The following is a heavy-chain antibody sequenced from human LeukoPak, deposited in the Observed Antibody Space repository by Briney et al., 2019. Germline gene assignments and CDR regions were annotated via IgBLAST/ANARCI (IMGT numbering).Heavy chain of an antibody. J-gene: IGHJ6*02. CDR1: GFTFSTYS. Sequence: PGGSLRLSCAASGFTFSTYSMNWVRQAPGKGLEWVSGISWNSGSIGYADSVKGRLTISRDNAKNSLYLQMNSLRAEDTALYYCAKDRVSSGYNMGAGMDVWGQGTTVTVSS. CDR3: AKDRVSSGYNMGAGMDV. D-gene: IGHD3-22*01. V-gene: IGHV3-9*01. CDR2: ISWNSGSI.